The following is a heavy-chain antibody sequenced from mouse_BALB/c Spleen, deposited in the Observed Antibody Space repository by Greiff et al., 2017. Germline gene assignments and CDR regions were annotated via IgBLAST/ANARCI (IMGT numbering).Heavy chain of an antibody. CDR3: ARGAINFDY. CDR1: GFTFSSYA. J-gene: IGHJ2*01. D-gene: IGHD1-2*01. CDR2: ISSGGST. V-gene: IGHV5-6-5*01. Sequence: EGKLMESGGGLVKPGGSLKLSCAASGFTFSSYAMSWVRQTPEKRLEWVASISSGGSTYYPDSVKGRFTISRDNARNILYLQMSSLRSEDTAMYYCARGAINFDYWGQGTTLTVSS.